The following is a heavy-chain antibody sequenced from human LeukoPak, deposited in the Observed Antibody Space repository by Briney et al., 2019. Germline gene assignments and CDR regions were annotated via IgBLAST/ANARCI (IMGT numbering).Heavy chain of an antibody. CDR2: IIPIFGTA. CDR1: GGTFSSYA. CDR3: ATWPSGSLELDY. J-gene: IGHJ4*02. D-gene: IGHD6-25*01. V-gene: IGHV1-69*13. Sequence: SVKVSCKASGGTFSSYAISWVRQAPGQGLEWMGGIIPIFGTANYAQKFQGRVTITADESTSTAYMELSSLRSEDTAVYYCATWPSGSLELDYWGQGTLVTVSS.